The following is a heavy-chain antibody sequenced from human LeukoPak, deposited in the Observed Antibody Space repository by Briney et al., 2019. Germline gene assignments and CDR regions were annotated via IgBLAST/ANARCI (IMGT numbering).Heavy chain of an antibody. V-gene: IGHV4-34*01. CDR3: ARRGLLKYQLLTV. CDR1: GGSFSGYY. D-gene: IGHD2-2*01. Sequence: PSETLSLTCAVYGGSFSGYYWSRIRQPPGKGLEWIGEINHSGSTNYNPSLKSRVTISVDTSKNQSSLKLSSVTAADTAVYYCARRGLLKYQLLTVWGKGTTVTVSS. CDR2: INHSGST. J-gene: IGHJ6*04.